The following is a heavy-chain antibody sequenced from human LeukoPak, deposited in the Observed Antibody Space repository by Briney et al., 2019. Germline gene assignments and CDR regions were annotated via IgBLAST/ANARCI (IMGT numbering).Heavy chain of an antibody. D-gene: IGHD5-24*01. J-gene: IGHJ4*02. CDR2: IYPGDCVT. Sequence: PGASLQISGECTGSTFTSYWSGWGRQLPGKGVEGMGIIYPGDCVTRYSPSFQGQVPISADKSISTAYLQWSSLKASDTAMYYCARRGDGYNLNFDYWGQGTLVTVSS. CDR1: GSTFTSYW. V-gene: IGHV5-51*01. CDR3: ARRGDGYNLNFDY.